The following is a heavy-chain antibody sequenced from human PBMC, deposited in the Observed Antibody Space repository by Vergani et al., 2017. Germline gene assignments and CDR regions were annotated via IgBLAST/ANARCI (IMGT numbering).Heavy chain of an antibody. CDR3: AREGTTGTTLSQPFDY. CDR2: IIPIFGTA. D-gene: IGHD1-1*01. J-gene: IGHJ4*02. Sequence: QVQLVQSGAEVKKPGSSVKVSCKASGGTFSSYAISWVRQAPGQGLEWMGGIIPIFGTANYAQKFQGGVTITADKSTSTAYMELRSLRSEDTAVYYCAREGTTGTTLSQPFDYWGQGTLVTVSS. CDR1: GGTFSSYA. V-gene: IGHV1-69*06.